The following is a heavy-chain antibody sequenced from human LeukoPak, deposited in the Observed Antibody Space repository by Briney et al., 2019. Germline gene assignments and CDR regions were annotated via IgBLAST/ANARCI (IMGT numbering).Heavy chain of an antibody. CDR1: GFTFSSYA. Sequence: GGXLRLSCAASGFTFSSYAMSWVRQAPGKGLEWVSAISGSGGNTYSADSVKGRFTISRDSSKNTLFLQMNSLRAEDTAVYYCAIDSRSTWHFDYWGQGTLVTVSS. V-gene: IGHV3-23*01. CDR2: ISGSGGNT. CDR3: AIDSRSTWHFDY. D-gene: IGHD2-2*01. J-gene: IGHJ4*02.